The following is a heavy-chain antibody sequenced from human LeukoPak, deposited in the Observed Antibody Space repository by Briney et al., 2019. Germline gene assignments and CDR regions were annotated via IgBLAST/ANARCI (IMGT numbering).Heavy chain of an antibody. D-gene: IGHD6-13*01. V-gene: IGHV4-61*02. CDR1: GGSISSGSYY. J-gene: IGHJ4*02. CDR3: ARDADSSSWYRIY. CDR2: IYTSGST. Sequence: SQTLSLTCTVSGGSISSGSYYWSWIRQPAGKGLEWIGRIYTSGSTNCNPSLKSRVTISVDTSKNQFSLKLSSVTAADTAVYYCARDADSSSWYRIYWGQGTLVTVSS.